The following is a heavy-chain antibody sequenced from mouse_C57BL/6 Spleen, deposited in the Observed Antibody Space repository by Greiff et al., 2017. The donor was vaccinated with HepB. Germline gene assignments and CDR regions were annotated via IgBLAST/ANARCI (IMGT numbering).Heavy chain of an antibody. V-gene: IGHV2-2*01. J-gene: IGHJ4*01. D-gene: IGHD1-1*01. CDR3: ASTVVAPYAMDY. Sequence: QVQLQQSGPGLVQPSQSLSITCTVSGFSLTSYGVHWVRQSPGKGLEWLGVIWSGGSTDYNAAFISRLSISKDNSKSQVFFKMNSLQADDTAIYYCASTVVAPYAMDYWGQGTSVTVSS. CDR2: IWSGGST. CDR1: GFSLTSYG.